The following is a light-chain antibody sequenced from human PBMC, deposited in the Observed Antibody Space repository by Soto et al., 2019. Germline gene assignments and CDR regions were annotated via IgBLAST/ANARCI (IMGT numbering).Light chain of an antibody. J-gene: IGKJ2*01. V-gene: IGKV1-5*03. CDR1: QSIDDW. CDR3: HQYNYYSYT. CDR2: KAS. Sequence: DIQVTQSPSTLSASVGDRVTITCRASQSIDDWLAWYQQKPGKAPKLLIYKASSLKSGVPSRFSGSGSGTEFTLTISSLQPDDFATYYCHQYNYYSYTFGQGTTLEIK.